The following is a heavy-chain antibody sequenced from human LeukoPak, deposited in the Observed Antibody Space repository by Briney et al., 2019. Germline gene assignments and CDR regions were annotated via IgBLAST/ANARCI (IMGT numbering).Heavy chain of an antibody. CDR3: ARDRHVLRYFDWFPDY. J-gene: IGHJ4*02. V-gene: IGHV3-7*01. D-gene: IGHD3-9*01. CDR1: GFTFSSYW. Sequence: PGGSLRLSCAASGFTFSSYWMSWVRQAPGKGLEWVANIKQDGSEKYYVDSVKGRFTISRDNAKNSLYLQMNSLRAEDTAVYYCARDRHVLRYFDWFPDYWGQGTLVTVSS. CDR2: IKQDGSEK.